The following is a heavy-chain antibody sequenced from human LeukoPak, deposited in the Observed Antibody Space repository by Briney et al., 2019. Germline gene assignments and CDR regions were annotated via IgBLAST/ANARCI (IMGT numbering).Heavy chain of an antibody. CDR1: GFTFDDYA. V-gene: IGHV3-9*01. CDR3: AKDTGPSMVRGVSVFDY. CDR2: ISWNSGSI. Sequence: GRSLRLSCAASGFTFDDYAMHWVRHAPGKGLEWVSGISWNSGSIGYADSVKGRFTISRDNAKNSLYLQMNSLRAEDTTLYYCAKDTGPSMVRGVSVFDYWGQGTLVTVSS. D-gene: IGHD3-10*01. J-gene: IGHJ4*02.